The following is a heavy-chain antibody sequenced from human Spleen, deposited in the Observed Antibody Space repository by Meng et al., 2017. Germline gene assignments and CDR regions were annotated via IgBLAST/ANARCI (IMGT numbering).Heavy chain of an antibody. CDR2: IGTSGTTR. V-gene: IGHV3-48*04. CDR3: AKARVSYNGYHFDY. D-gene: IGHD5-12*01. CDR1: GFTFSSYW. J-gene: IGHJ4*02. Sequence: GESLKISCAASGFTFSSYWMSWVRQAPGKGLEWISYIGTSGTTRYYADSVKGRFTISRDNAKNSLYLQMNSLRAEDTAVYFCAKARVSYNGYHFDYWGQGTLVTVSS.